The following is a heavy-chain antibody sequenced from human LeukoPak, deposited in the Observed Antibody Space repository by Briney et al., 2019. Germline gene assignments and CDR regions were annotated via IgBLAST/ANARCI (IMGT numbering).Heavy chain of an antibody. CDR3: AKDQGFSYYYLDY. V-gene: IGHV3-23*01. CDR1: GGTYNSHA. J-gene: IGHJ4*02. Sequence: GGSLRLSCVASGGTYNSHAMSWVRQAPGKGLEWVSGISANGANTYYTASVRGRFTISRDNSKNTVYLQMSSLSAEDTAIYSCAKDQGFSYYYLDYWGQGILVTVSS. D-gene: IGHD5-18*01. CDR2: ISANGANT.